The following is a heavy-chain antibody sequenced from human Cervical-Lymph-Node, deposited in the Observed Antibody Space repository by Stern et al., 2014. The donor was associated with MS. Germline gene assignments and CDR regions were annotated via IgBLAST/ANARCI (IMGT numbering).Heavy chain of an antibody. CDR2: IYYSGST. CDR1: GGSISSYY. D-gene: IGHD3-10*01. J-gene: IGHJ2*01. CDR3: AREGPHYYGSGPVV. V-gene: IGHV4-59*01. Sequence: QVQLQESGPGLVKPSETLSLTCTVSGGSISSYYWSWIRQPPGKGLEWIGYIYYSGSTTYNPSLKSRVPISVDTSKNQFSLKLSSVTAADTAVYYCAREGPHYYGSGPVVWGRGTLVTVSS.